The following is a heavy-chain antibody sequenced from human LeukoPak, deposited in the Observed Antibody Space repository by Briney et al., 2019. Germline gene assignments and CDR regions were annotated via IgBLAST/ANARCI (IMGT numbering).Heavy chain of an antibody. CDR2: ISSSSSTI. V-gene: IGHV3-48*01. CDR3: ARGGQWLVPYYFDY. CDR1: GFTFSSYS. J-gene: IGHJ4*02. D-gene: IGHD6-19*01. Sequence: GGSLRLSCAASGFTFSSYSMNWVRQAPGKGLEWVSYISSSSSTIYYADSVKGRFTISRDNAKNSLYLQMNSLRAEDTAVYYCARGGQWLVPYYFDYWGQGTLVTVSS.